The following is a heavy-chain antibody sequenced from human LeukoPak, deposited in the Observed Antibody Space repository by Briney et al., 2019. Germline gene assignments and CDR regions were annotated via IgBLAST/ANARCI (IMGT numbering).Heavy chain of an antibody. V-gene: IGHV4-59*01. CDR3: ARGRVSSSTWYSTYYYYFYMDV. Sequence: KPSETLSLTCSVSDDSITMYYWTWIRQPPGKGLEWIGYVDHTGCTNFNPSLNGRVSISRDTSKNLFSLRLRSVTAADTAVYFCARGRVSSSTWYSTYYYYFYMDVWGKGTTVTVSS. D-gene: IGHD4-11*01. J-gene: IGHJ6*03. CDR1: DDSITMYY. CDR2: VDHTGCT.